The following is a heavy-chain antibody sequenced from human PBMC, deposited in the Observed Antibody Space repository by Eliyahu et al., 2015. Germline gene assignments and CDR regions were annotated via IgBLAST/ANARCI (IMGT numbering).Heavy chain of an antibody. D-gene: IGHD1-26*01. CDR3: TTTTAGGY. CDR1: GFSFSNYW. CDR2: ISSSSTYI. Sequence: GFSFSNYWMSWVRQAPGKGLEWVSSISSSSTYIFYADSVKGRFTISRDDAKNSLYLQMNSLRVEDTAVYYCTTTTAGGYWGQGTLVTASS. V-gene: IGHV3-21*01. J-gene: IGHJ4*02.